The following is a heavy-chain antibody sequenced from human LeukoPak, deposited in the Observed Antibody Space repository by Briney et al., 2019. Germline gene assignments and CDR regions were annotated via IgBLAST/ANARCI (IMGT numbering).Heavy chain of an antibody. J-gene: IGHJ4*02. CDR1: GYTITDYY. CDR3: ARGSPPRRNYDSRGYYSYYFDY. Sequence: ASVKVSCKASGYTITDYYIHWVRQAPGQGLERMGWINPNSGGTNYAQKLQGRVTMTTDTSTSTVYMELRSLRSDDTAVYYCARGSPPRRNYDSRGYYSYYFDYWGQGTLVTVSS. V-gene: IGHV1-2*02. CDR2: INPNSGGT. D-gene: IGHD3-22*01.